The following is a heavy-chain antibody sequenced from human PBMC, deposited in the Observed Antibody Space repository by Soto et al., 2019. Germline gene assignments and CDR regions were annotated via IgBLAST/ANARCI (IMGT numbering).Heavy chain of an antibody. CDR3: ARDYSRDGYNYYYYYGMDV. J-gene: IGHJ6*02. CDR1: GFTFSSYS. Sequence: PGGSLRLCCAASGFTFSSYSMNWVRKAPGKGLEWVSSISSSSSYIYYADSVKGRFTISRDNAKNSLYLQMNSLRAEDTAVYYCARDYSRDGYNYYYYYGMDVWGQGTTVTVSS. D-gene: IGHD4-4*01. V-gene: IGHV3-21*01. CDR2: ISSSSSYI.